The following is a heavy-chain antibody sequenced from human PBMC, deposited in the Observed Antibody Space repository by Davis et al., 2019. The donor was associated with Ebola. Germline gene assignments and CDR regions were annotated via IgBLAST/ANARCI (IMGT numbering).Heavy chain of an antibody. Sequence: GESLKISCAASGFTFSGSAMHWVRQASGKGLEWVGRIRSKANSYATAYAASVKGRFTTSRDDSKNMAYLQMNSLKSEDTAVYYCSSTLGTLDYWGQGTLVTVSS. J-gene: IGHJ4*02. CDR1: GFTFSGSA. D-gene: IGHD7-27*01. CDR3: SSTLGTLDY. CDR2: IRSKANSYAT. V-gene: IGHV3-73*01.